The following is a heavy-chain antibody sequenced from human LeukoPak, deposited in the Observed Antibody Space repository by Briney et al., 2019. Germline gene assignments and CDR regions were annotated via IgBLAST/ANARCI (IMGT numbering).Heavy chain of an antibody. CDR2: IKEDGSDK. D-gene: IGHD6-13*01. CDR1: GFTFSSSW. CDR3: ARGAMAAAGY. V-gene: IGHV3-7*01. J-gene: IGHJ4*02. Sequence: PGGSLRLSRAASGFTFSSSWMHWVRQAPGKGLEWVANIKEDGSDKYYVDSVKGRFTISRDNAKKSLYLQMNSLRAEDTAIYYCARGAMAAAGYWGQGTLVTVSS.